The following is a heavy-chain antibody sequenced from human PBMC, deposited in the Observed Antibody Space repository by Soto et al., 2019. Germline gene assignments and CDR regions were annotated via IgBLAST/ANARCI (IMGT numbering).Heavy chain of an antibody. D-gene: IGHD6-13*01. Sequence: SETLSLTCAVYGGSFSGYYWGWIRQPPGKGLEWXGXIXXXGXTXXXPXXXXRVTISVDTSKNQFSLKLRSVTAADTAVYYCARGRLYSRVSPFDYWGQGTLVTVSS. CDR3: ARGRLYSRVSPFDY. J-gene: IGHJ4*02. CDR2: IXXXGXT. V-gene: IGHV4-34*01. CDR1: GGSFSGYY.